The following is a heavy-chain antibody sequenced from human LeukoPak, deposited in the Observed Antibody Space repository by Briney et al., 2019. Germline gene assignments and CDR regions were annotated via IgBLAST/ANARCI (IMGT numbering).Heavy chain of an antibody. J-gene: IGHJ6*03. CDR2: IYTSGST. CDR3: ARVLRGIGDIYYMDV. Sequence: SETLSLTCTVSGGSISSYYWSWIRQPAGKGLEWIGRIYTSGSTNYNPSLKSRVTMSVDTSKNQFSLKLSSVTAADTAVYYCARVLRGIGDIYYMDVWGKGTTVTVSS. D-gene: IGHD2-21*01. CDR1: GGSISSYY. V-gene: IGHV4-4*07.